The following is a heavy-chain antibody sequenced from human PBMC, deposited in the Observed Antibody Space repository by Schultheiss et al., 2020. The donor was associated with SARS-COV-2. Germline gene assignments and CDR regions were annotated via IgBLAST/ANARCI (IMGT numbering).Heavy chain of an antibody. CDR2: INHSGST. CDR1: GGSFSGYY. V-gene: IGHV4-34*01. Sequence: GSLRLSCAVYGGSFSGYYWSWIRQPPGKGLEWIGEINHSGSTNYNPSLKSRVTISVDTSKNQFSLKLSSVTAADTAVYYCARGRGAAAAKGWFDPWGQGTLVTVSS. J-gene: IGHJ5*02. CDR3: ARGRGAAAAKGWFDP. D-gene: IGHD6-13*01.